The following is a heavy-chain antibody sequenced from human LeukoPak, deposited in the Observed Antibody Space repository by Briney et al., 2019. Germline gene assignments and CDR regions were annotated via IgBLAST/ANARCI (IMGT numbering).Heavy chain of an antibody. Sequence: SETLSLTCAVYGGSFSGYYWSWIRQPPGKGLEWIGEINHSGSTNYNPSLKSRVTISVDTSKSPFSLKLSSVTAADTAVYYCARAALAVADNWGQGTLVTVSS. CDR1: GGSFSGYY. J-gene: IGHJ4*02. V-gene: IGHV4-34*01. D-gene: IGHD6-19*01. CDR3: ARAALAVADN. CDR2: INHSGST.